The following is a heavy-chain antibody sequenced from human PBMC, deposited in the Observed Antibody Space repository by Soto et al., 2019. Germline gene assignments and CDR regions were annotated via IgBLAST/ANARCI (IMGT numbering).Heavy chain of an antibody. CDR2: IYYSGST. D-gene: IGHD3-3*01. Sequence: PSETLSLTCTVSGDSITSSSHYWGWIRQPPGKGLEWIGYIYYSGSTNYNPSLKSRVTISVDTSKNQFSLKLSSVTAADTAVYYCAREFFGAGNWFDPWGQGTLVTVSS. V-gene: IGHV4-61*01. CDR1: GDSITSSSHY. CDR3: AREFFGAGNWFDP. J-gene: IGHJ5*02.